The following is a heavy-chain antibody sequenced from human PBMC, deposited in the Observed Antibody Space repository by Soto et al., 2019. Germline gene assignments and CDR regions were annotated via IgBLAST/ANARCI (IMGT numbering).Heavy chain of an antibody. V-gene: IGHV1-46*03. CDR3: ARATSSGRRFDY. CDR1: GYTFTSYF. J-gene: IGHJ4*02. Sequence: QVQLVQSGAEVKKPGASVEVSCKASGYTFTSYFMHWVRQAPGQGLEWMGIINPSGGSTTYAQKFQGRLTMTRDTSTSTVYMELSSLRSEDMAVYYCARATSSGRRFDYWGQGTLVTVSS. CDR2: INPSGGST. D-gene: IGHD6-19*01.